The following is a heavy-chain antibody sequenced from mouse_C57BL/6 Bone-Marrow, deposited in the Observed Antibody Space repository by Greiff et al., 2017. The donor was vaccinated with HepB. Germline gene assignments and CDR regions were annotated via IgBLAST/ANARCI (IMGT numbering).Heavy chain of an antibody. D-gene: IGHD1-1*01. J-gene: IGHJ3*01. CDR2: FYPGSGSI. V-gene: IGHV1-62-2*01. Sequence: QVQLQQSGAELVKPGASVKLSCKASGYTFTEYTIHWVKQRSGQGLEWIGWFYPGSGSIKYNEKFKDKATLTADKSSSTVYMELSRLTSEDSAVYVCARHEVIGIYYYYGSSPAWFAYWGQGTLVTVSA. CDR1: GYTFTEYT. CDR3: ARHEVIGIYYYYGSSPAWFAY.